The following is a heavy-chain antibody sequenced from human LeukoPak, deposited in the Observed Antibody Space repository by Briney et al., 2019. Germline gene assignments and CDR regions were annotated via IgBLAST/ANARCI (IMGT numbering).Heavy chain of an antibody. D-gene: IGHD2-8*01. CDR3: ARYAEYAVSTPCY. CDR2: LSYDGNYK. CDR1: GFTFSSYG. J-gene: IGHJ4*02. V-gene: IGHV3-30*03. Sequence: PGGSLRLSCAASGFTFSSYGMHWVRQAPGKGLEWVAVLSYDGNYKYYADSVKGRFAISRDNSENTLYLQMNSLRAEDTAVYYCARYAEYAVSTPCYWDQGTLVTVSA.